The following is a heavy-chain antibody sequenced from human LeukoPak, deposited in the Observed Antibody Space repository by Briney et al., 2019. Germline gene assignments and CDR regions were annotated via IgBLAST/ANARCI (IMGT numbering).Heavy chain of an antibody. CDR2: IIPTLGIA. V-gene: IGHV1-69*04. CDR3: AREYSYDNYGMDV. CDR1: GGTFSSYA. J-gene: IGHJ6*02. Sequence: SVKVPCKASGGTFSSYAISWVRQAPGQGLEWMGRIIPTLGIANYAQKFQGRVTITADKSTSTAYMELSSLRSEDTAVYYCAREYSYDNYGMDVWGQGTTVTVSS. D-gene: IGHD5-18*01.